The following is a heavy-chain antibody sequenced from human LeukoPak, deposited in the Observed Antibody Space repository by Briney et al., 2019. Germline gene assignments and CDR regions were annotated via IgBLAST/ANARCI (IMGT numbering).Heavy chain of an antibody. J-gene: IGHJ6*04. V-gene: IGHV3-53*01. CDR3: AKDMGSFGMDV. D-gene: IGHD3-10*01. CDR2: IYSGGST. Sequence: GGSLRLSCAASGFTVSSNYMSWVRQAPGRGLEWVSVIYSGGSTYYADSVKGRFTISRDNSKNTLYLQMNSLRAEDTAVYYCAKDMGSFGMDVWGKGTTVTVSS. CDR1: GFTVSSNY.